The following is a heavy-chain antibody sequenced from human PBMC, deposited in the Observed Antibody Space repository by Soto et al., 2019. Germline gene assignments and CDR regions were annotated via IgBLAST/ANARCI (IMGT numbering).Heavy chain of an antibody. Sequence: QVQLVESGGGVVQPGRSLRLSCAASGFKFNNYGMHWVRQAPGKGLEWVAVIWNDGNGYYYANSVKGRFTISRDNSKNTLYLQMSSVRAEDTAVYYCARRQISPPTRGAASARGGMDVWGQGTTVTVSS. CDR3: ARRQISPPTRGAASARGGMDV. V-gene: IGHV3-33*01. CDR2: IWNDGNGY. J-gene: IGHJ6*02. D-gene: IGHD6-13*01. CDR1: GFKFNNYG.